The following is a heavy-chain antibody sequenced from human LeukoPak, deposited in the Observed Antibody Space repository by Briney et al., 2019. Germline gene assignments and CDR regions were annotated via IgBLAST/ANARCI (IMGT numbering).Heavy chain of an antibody. CDR2: IYYSGST. CDR3: AREAGAQAEFDY. Sequence: SETLSLTCTVSGGSISSSSYYWGWIRQPPGKGLEWIGSIYYSGSTYYNPSLKSRVTISVDTSKNQFSLKLSSVAAADTAVYYCAREAGAQAEFDYWGQGTLVTVSS. V-gene: IGHV4-39*02. CDR1: GGSISSSSYY. D-gene: IGHD6-19*01. J-gene: IGHJ4*02.